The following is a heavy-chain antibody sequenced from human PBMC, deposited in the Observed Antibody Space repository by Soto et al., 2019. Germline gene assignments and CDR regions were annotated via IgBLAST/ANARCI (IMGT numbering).Heavy chain of an antibody. D-gene: IGHD3-9*01. V-gene: IGHV3-23*01. J-gene: IGHJ6*02. CDR1: GFTFSSYA. CDR2: ISGSGGST. Sequence: GGSLRLSCAASGFTFSSYAMSWVRQAPGKGLEWVSAISGSGGSTYYADSVKGRFTISRDNSKNTLYLQMNSLRAEDTAVYYCAESEWSHLGYFALDVWGQGTTVTVSS. CDR3: AESEWSHLGYFALDV.